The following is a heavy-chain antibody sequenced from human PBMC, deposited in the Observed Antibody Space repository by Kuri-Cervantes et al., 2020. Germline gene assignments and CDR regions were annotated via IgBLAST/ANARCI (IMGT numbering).Heavy chain of an antibody. D-gene: IGHD3-16*01. Sequence: SLKISCAASGFTFDDYAMHWVRQAPGKGLEWVSGISWNSGSIGYADSVKGRFTIPRDNAKNSLYLQMNSLRAEDTALYYCARGRNPDYWGQGTLVTVSS. V-gene: IGHV3-9*01. J-gene: IGHJ4*02. CDR2: ISWNSGSI. CDR1: GFTFDDYA. CDR3: ARGRNPDY.